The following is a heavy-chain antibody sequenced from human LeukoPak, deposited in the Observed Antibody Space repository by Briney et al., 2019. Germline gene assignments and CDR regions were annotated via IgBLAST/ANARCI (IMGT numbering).Heavy chain of an antibody. CDR1: GFIFSNYA. J-gene: IGHJ4*02. CDR3: VRDRRGVYSFYY. CDR2: ISSTGDNM. V-gene: IGHV3-23*01. Sequence: GGSLRLSCAASGFIFSNYAMNWVRQPPGRGLQWVSGISSTGDNMYYADSVKGRFTISRDNSQNMVYLQMSSLRAEDTADYYCVRDRRGVYSFYYWGQGILVTASS. D-gene: IGHD1-26*01.